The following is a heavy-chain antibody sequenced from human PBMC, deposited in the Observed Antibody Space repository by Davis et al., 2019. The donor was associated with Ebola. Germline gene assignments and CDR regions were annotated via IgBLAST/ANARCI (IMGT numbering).Heavy chain of an antibody. CDR3: ARDDARILMAPFDY. Sequence: ASVKVSCKASGYAFAKYGVTWVRQAPGQRLEWMGWISPRNGYTRYAPKFQGRVTMTTDTSTSTANMELRSLRPDDTAVYYCARDDARILMAPFDYWGQGTLVTVSS. V-gene: IGHV1-18*01. CDR2: ISPRNGYT. CDR1: GYAFAKYG. D-gene: IGHD2-8*01. J-gene: IGHJ4*02.